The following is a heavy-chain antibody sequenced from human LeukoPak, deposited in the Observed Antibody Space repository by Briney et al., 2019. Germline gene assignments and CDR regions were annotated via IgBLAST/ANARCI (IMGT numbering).Heavy chain of an antibody. CDR1: GFTFSSHW. V-gene: IGHV3-7*01. D-gene: IGHD5-18*01. J-gene: IGHJ4*02. CDR2: IKEDGSEI. Sequence: SGGSLRLSCAASGFTFSSHWMSWVRQAPGKGLEWVANIKEDGSEIYYVDSVKGRFTISRDNAKNSLYLQMNSLRAEDTAVYYCTRRGYGYWGQGTLVTVSP. CDR3: TRRGYGY.